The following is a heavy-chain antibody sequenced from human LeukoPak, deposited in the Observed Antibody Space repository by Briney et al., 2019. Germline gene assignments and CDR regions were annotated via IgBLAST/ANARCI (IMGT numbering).Heavy chain of an antibody. CDR3: AKAAICDGGYRSTWYFTD. CDR2: IDTAGGT. V-gene: IGHV3-13*04. Sequence: PGGSLRLSCAASGFTFSSYDMHWVRQATGKGLEWVSAIDTAGGTYYPGSVKGRFTISRENAKNSLYLQMNSLRAGDTAVYYCAKAAICDGGYRSTWYFTDWGQGTLVTVSS. J-gene: IGHJ4*02. CDR1: GFTFSSYD. D-gene: IGHD6-13*01.